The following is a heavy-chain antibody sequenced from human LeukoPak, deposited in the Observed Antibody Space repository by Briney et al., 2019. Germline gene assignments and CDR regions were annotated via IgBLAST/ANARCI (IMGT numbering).Heavy chain of an antibody. CDR1: GGSISSYY. V-gene: IGHV4-59*01. CDR2: IYYSGST. CDR3: ARGGVLPRAFDS. D-gene: IGHD3-16*01. J-gene: IGHJ5*01. Sequence: PSETLSLTCTVSGGSISSYYWSWIRQPPGKGLEWIGYIYYSGSTNYNPSLKSRVTISVDTSKNQFSLKLSSVTAADTAVYYCARGGVLPRAFDSWGQGTLVSVSS.